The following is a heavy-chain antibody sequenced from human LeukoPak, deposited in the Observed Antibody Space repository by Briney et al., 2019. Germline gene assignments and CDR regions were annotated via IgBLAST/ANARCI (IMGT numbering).Heavy chain of an antibody. J-gene: IGHJ6*02. CDR3: ARLRFTYYYYGMDV. Sequence: SETLSLTCTVSGGSISSYYWSWIRQPPGKGLEWIGYIYYSGSTNYNPSLKSRVTISVDTSKNKFSLKLSSVTAANAAFYYCARLRFTYYYYGMDVWGQGTTVTVSS. CDR2: IYYSGST. CDR1: GGSISSYY. D-gene: IGHD3-10*01. V-gene: IGHV4-59*08.